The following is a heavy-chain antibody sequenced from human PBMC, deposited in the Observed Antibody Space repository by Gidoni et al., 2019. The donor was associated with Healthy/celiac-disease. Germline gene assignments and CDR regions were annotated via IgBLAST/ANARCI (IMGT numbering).Heavy chain of an antibody. J-gene: IGHJ6*02. CDR1: GFTFGDYA. CDR2: IRSKAYGGTT. D-gene: IGHD3-22*01. CDR3: TRSSGLYYYDSSGPDYGMDV. Sequence: EVQLVESGGGLVKPGRSLRLSCTASGFTFGDYAMSWFRQAPGKGLEWVGFIRSKAYGGTTEYAASVKGRFTISRDDSKSIAYLQMNSLKTEDTAVYYCTRSSGLYYYDSSGPDYGMDVWGQGTTVTVSS. V-gene: IGHV3-49*05.